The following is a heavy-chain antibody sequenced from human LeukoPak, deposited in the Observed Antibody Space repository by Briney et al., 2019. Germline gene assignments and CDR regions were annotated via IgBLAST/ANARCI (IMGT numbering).Heavy chain of an antibody. V-gene: IGHV4-4*07. Sequence: SETLSLTCTVSGGSISSYYWSWIRQPAGKGLEWIGRIYTSGSTNYNPSLKSRVTMSVDTSKNQFSLKLSSVTAADTAVYYCANRGVVSTVDYFDYWGQGTLVIVSS. CDR2: IYTSGST. D-gene: IGHD5/OR15-5a*01. CDR3: ANRGVVSTVDYFDY. J-gene: IGHJ4*02. CDR1: GGSISSYY.